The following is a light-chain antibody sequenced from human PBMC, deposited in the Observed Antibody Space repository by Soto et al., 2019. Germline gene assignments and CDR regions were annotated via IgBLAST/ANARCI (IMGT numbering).Light chain of an antibody. J-gene: IGKJ5*01. CDR1: QSVGSSH. CDR2: GTS. V-gene: IGKV3-20*01. CDR3: QQYGNSPIT. Sequence: EIVMTQSPGTLSLSPGERATLSCRASQSVGSSHLAWYQQKPGQAPRLLIYGTSSRATGIPDRFSGSGSGTDFTLTISRLEPEDFAVYYCQQYGNSPITFGQGTRLEIK.